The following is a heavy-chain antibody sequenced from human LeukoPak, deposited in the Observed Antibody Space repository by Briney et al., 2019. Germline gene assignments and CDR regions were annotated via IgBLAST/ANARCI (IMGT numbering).Heavy chain of an antibody. J-gene: IGHJ5*02. V-gene: IGHV1-2*02. Sequence: GASVKVSCKASGYTFSGYYMHWVRQAPGQGLEWMGWINPNSGGTNYAQKFQGRVTMTRDTSISTAYMELSRLRSDDTAVYYCARQAGYSSSSQWFDPWGQGTLVTVSS. CDR3: ARQAGYSSSSQWFDP. D-gene: IGHD6-6*01. CDR2: INPNSGGT. CDR1: GYTFSGYY.